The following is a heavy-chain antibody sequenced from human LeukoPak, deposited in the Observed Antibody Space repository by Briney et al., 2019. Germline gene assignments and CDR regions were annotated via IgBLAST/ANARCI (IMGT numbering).Heavy chain of an antibody. Sequence: SETLSLACTVSGGSISSYYWSWIRQPAGKGLEWIGRIYTSGSTNYNPSLKSRVTMSVDTSKNQFSLKLSSVTAADTAVYYCAREDPQLGDFDYWGQGTLVTVSS. CDR2: IYTSGST. J-gene: IGHJ4*02. D-gene: IGHD3-16*01. CDR1: GGSISSYY. V-gene: IGHV4-4*07. CDR3: AREDPQLGDFDY.